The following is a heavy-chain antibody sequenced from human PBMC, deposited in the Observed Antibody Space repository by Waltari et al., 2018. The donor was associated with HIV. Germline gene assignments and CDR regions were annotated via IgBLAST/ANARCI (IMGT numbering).Heavy chain of an antibody. V-gene: IGHV5-51*01. Sequence: VKLVQSGAEVKKSGESRKLLCKGSGNSFTSYWIGRVRQIPGKGLVWMGIIYPGDSDTRYSPSFQGQVTISADKSISTAYLQWSSLKASDTAMYYCARLDRVTTDYWGQGTLVTVSS. D-gene: IGHD4-17*01. J-gene: IGHJ4*02. CDR2: IYPGDSDT. CDR3: ARLDRVTTDY. CDR1: GNSFTSYW.